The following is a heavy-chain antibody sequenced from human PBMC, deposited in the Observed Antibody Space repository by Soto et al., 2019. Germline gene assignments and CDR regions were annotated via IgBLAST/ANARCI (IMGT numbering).Heavy chain of an antibody. V-gene: IGHV4-59*01. CDR3: ARADLHYYDSSGYFDY. CDR1: GGSISSYY. Sequence: SETLSLTCTVSGGSISSYYWSWIRQPPGKGLEWIGYIYYSGSTNYNPSLKSRVTISVDTSKNQFSLKLSSVTAADTAVYYCARADLHYYDSSGYFDYWGQGTLVTVS. J-gene: IGHJ4*02. CDR2: IYYSGST. D-gene: IGHD3-22*01.